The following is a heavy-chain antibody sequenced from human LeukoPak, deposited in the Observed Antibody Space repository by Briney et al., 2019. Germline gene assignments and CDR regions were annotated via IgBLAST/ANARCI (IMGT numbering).Heavy chain of an antibody. D-gene: IGHD3-10*01. J-gene: IGHJ4*02. Sequence: QSGGSLRLSCAASGFTFSSYAMSWVRQAPGKGLEWVAVISYDGSNKYYADSVKGRFTISRDNSKNTLYLQMNSLRAEDTAVYYCARGAITMVRGVIPTCYFDYWGQGTLVTVSS. CDR2: ISYDGSNK. V-gene: IGHV3-30-3*01. CDR3: ARGAITMVRGVIPTCYFDY. CDR1: GFTFSSYA.